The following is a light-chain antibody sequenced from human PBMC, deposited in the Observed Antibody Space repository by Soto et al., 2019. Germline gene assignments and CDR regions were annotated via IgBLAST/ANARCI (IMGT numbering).Light chain of an antibody. CDR2: DIS. J-gene: IGLJ1*01. Sequence: QSVLTQPASVSGSPGQSITISCTGTSSDVDGYNYVSWYQQHPGKAPKLMIFDISNRPSGVSNRFSGSKPGNTASLTISGLQAVDEADYYCSSYTSSSTVFGTGTKVTVL. V-gene: IGLV2-14*01. CDR1: SSDVDGYNY. CDR3: SSYTSSSTV.